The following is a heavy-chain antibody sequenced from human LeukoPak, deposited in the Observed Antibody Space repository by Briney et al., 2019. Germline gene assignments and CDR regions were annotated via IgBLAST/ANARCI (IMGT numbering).Heavy chain of an antibody. CDR3: ARPTSSGWYNGYFQH. J-gene: IGHJ1*01. V-gene: IGHV3-7*01. CDR2: IKQDGSEK. Sequence: GGSLRLSCAASGFTFSSYWMSWVGQAPGKGLEWVANIKQDGSEKYYVDSVKGRFTISRDNAKNSLYLQMNSLRAEDTAVYYCARPTSSGWYNGYFQHWGQGTLVTVSS. CDR1: GFTFSSYW. D-gene: IGHD6-19*01.